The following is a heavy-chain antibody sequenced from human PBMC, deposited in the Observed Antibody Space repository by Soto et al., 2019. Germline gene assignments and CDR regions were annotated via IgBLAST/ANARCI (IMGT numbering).Heavy chain of an antibody. J-gene: IGHJ4*02. D-gene: IGHD6-19*01. V-gene: IGHV3-23*05. CDR2: IGSDGTAI. CDR3: AKPGLTVAGTRYFDR. CDR1: GFTFNTYA. Sequence: EVQLLESGGGLVQPGGSLRLSCAASGFTFNTYAMSWVRQAPGKGLEWVSAIGSDGTAIQYADSMKGRFTISKDNSKDTLYLQMNSLRAEDTAVYYCAKPGLTVAGTRYFDRWGQGTLVTVSS.